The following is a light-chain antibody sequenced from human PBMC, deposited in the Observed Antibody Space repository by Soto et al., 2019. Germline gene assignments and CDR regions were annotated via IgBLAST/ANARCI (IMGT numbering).Light chain of an antibody. CDR3: QQSYSTPYT. J-gene: IGKJ2*01. CDR1: QRISTF. Sequence: DIQMTQSPSSLSASVGDRVIITCRASQRISTFLSWYQQKPGKAPKFLIYAASSLQSGVPSRFSGRGSGTDFTLTISSLQPEDFATYYCQQSYSTPYTFGQGTRLESK. V-gene: IGKV1-39*01. CDR2: AAS.